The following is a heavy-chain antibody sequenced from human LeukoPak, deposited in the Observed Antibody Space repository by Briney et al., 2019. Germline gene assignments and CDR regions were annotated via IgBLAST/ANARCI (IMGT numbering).Heavy chain of an antibody. CDR1: GYSFTSYW. D-gene: IGHD3-9*01. CDR3: ARQRNILTAYDAFDI. Sequence: GESLKISCKGSGYSFTSYWIGWVRQMPGKGLEWMGIIYPGDSDTRYSPSFQGQVTISADKSISTAYLQWSSLKASDTAMYYCARQRNILTAYDAFDIWGQGTMVTVSS. J-gene: IGHJ3*02. V-gene: IGHV5-51*01. CDR2: IYPGDSDT.